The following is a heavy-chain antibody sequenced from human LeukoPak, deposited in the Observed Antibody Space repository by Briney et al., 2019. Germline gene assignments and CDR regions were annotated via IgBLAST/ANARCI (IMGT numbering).Heavy chain of an antibody. V-gene: IGHV1-18*01. CDR2: ISAYNGNT. CDR1: GYTFTSYG. J-gene: IGHJ6*02. D-gene: IGHD2/OR15-2a*01. Sequence: GASVKVSCKASGYTFTSYGISWVRQAPGQGLERMGWISAYNGNTNYAQKLQGRVTMTTDTSTSTAYMELRSLRSDDTAVYYCARDPGTTNGWGYYYYGMDVWGQGTTVTVSS. CDR3: ARDPGTTNGWGYYYYGMDV.